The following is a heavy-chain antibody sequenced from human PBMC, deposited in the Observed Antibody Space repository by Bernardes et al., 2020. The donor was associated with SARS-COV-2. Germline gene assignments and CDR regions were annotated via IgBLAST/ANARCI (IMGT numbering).Heavy chain of an antibody. CDR1: GYTLTELS. V-gene: IGHV1-24*01. D-gene: IGHD1-1*01. CDR2: FDPEDGET. J-gene: IGHJ6*02. Sequence: ASVKVSCKVSGYTLTELSMHWVRQAPGKGLEWMGGFDPEDGETIYAQKFQGRVTMTEDTSTDTAYMELSSLRSEDTAVYYCATTGTPIRHAYYYYGMDVWRQGTTVTVSS. CDR3: ATTGTPIRHAYYYYGMDV.